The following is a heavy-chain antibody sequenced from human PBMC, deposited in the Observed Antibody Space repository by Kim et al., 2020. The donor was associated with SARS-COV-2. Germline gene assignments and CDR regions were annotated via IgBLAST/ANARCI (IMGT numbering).Heavy chain of an antibody. D-gene: IGHD3-9*01. CDR3: ARFKVPDYDILTGYYMGVNTQVAFPYYCGMDV. J-gene: IGHJ6*02. CDR2: ISSSGSTI. Sequence: GGSLRLSCAASGFTFSSYEMNWVRQAPGKGLEWVSYISSSGSTIYYADSVKGRFTISRDNAKNSLYLQMNSLRAEDTAVYYCARFKVPDYDILTGYYMGVNTQVAFPYYCGMDVWGQGTTVTVSS. V-gene: IGHV3-48*03. CDR1: GFTFSSYE.